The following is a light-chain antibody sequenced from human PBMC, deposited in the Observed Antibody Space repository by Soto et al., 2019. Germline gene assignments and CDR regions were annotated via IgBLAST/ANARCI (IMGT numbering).Light chain of an antibody. J-gene: IGKJ5*01. CDR2: ASS. V-gene: IGKV1-9*01. Sequence: DIQLTQSPSFLSASVGDRVTITCRASQGISSYLAWYQQTPGKAPKLLIYASSTLQSGVPSRFSGSGYGTEFTLTISSLQPEDFATYYCQQLNNFPVTFGQGTRLDI. CDR3: QQLNNFPVT. CDR1: QGISSY.